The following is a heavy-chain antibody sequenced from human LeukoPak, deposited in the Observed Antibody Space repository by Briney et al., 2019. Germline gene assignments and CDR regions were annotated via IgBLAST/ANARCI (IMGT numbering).Heavy chain of an antibody. CDR1: GGSISSYY. J-gene: IGHJ4*02. CDR3: ARVGYGDYFDY. CDR2: IYYSGST. Sequence: SEILSLTCTVSGGSISSYYWSWIRQPPGKGLEWIGYIYYSGSTNYNPSLKSRVTISVDTSKNQFSLKLSSVTAADTAVYYCARVGYGDYFDYWGQGTLVTVSS. V-gene: IGHV4-59*01. D-gene: IGHD4-17*01.